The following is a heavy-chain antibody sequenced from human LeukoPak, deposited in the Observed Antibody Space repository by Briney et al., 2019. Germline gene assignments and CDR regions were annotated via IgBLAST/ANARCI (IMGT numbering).Heavy chain of an antibody. CDR3: ARIYSSSHYYYYYYMDV. CDR2: IWYDGSNK. J-gene: IGHJ6*03. CDR1: GFTFSSYG. Sequence: GRSLRLSCAASGFTFSSYGMHWVRQAPGKGLEWVAVIWYDGSNKYYADSVKGRFTISRDNSKNTLYLQMNSLRAEDTAVYYCARIYSSSHYYYYYYMDVWGKGTTVTVSS. D-gene: IGHD6-13*01. V-gene: IGHV3-33*01.